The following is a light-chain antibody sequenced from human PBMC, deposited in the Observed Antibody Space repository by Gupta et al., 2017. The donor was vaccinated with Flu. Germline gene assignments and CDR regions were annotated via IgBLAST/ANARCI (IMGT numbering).Light chain of an antibody. V-gene: IGKV1-5*03. CDR3: QQYNSYSLFS. CDR1: QSINNW. Sequence: DSQLTQSPSTLSASVGDRVTITCRASQSINNWLAWYQQKPGKAPNLLIHKASSLESGVPSRFSGSGSGTEFTLTINCLQPDDFATYYCQQYNSYSLFSFGPGTKVDIK. CDR2: KAS. J-gene: IGKJ3*01.